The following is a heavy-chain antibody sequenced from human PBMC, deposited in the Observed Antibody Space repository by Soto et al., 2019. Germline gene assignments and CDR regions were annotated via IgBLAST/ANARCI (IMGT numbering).Heavy chain of an antibody. CDR1: GFTFTNSA. D-gene: IGHD2-21*02. J-gene: IGHJ5*02. CDR3: AADSCGGDCYSHRFEP. CDR2: IVVGSGNT. Sequence: SVKVSCKASGFTFTNSAVQWVRQARGQRLEWIGWIVVGSGNTHYAQKFQERVSITRDMSTSTAYMELSSLRSEDTAVYYCAADSCGGDCYSHRFEPWGQGTRVTVSS. V-gene: IGHV1-58*01.